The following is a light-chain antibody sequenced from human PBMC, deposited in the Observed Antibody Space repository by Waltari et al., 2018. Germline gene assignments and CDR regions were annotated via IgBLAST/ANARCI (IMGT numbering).Light chain of an antibody. CDR1: QSLGSF. Sequence: EIVMTQSPATLSVSPGERVTLSCRASQSLGSFLAWYQQKLGQAPRLLISGISTRATGIPARFSGSGSGTDCTLTISSLESEDFAVYYCQQYKSWPLTFGPGTKVDIK. V-gene: IGKV3-15*01. J-gene: IGKJ3*01. CDR3: QQYKSWPLT. CDR2: GIS.